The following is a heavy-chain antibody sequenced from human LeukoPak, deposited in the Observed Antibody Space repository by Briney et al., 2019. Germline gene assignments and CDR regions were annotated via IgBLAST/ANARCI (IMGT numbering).Heavy chain of an antibody. Sequence: SETLSLTCTVSGGSISSSSYYWGWIRQPPGKGLEWIGSIYYSGSTYYNPSLKSRVTISVDTSKNQCSLKLSSVTAADTAVYYCAGVFRYGTDYYDSSGYYYVIDYWRQGTLVTVSS. CDR2: IYYSGST. CDR3: AGVFRYGTDYYDSSGYYYVIDY. J-gene: IGHJ4*02. D-gene: IGHD3-22*01. V-gene: IGHV4-39*01. CDR1: GGSISSSSYY.